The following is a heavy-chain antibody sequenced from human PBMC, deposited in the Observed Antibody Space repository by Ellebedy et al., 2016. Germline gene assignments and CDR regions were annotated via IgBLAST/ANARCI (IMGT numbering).Heavy chain of an antibody. CDR1: GGSFSGYY. CDR3: ARIHVLPINWFDP. Sequence: SETLSLXXAVYGGSFSGYYWSWIRQPPGKGLEWIGEINHSGSTNYNPSLKSRVTISVDTSKNQFSLKLSSVTAADTAVYYCARIHVLPINWFDPWGQGTLVTVSS. CDR2: INHSGST. V-gene: IGHV4-34*01. J-gene: IGHJ5*02. D-gene: IGHD3-10*01.